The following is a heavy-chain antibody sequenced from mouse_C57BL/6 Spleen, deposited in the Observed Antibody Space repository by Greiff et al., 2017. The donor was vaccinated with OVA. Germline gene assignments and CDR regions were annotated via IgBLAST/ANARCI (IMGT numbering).Heavy chain of an antibody. CDR2: ISYDGSN. Sequence: EVKLMESGPGLVKPSQSLSLTCSVTGYSITSGYYWNWIRQFPGNKLEWMGYISYDGSNNYNPSLKNRISITRDTSKNQFFLKLNSVTTEDTATYYCARSYYGKVDYWGQGTTLTVSS. CDR1: GYSITSGYY. V-gene: IGHV3-6*01. D-gene: IGHD1-1*01. CDR3: ARSYYGKVDY. J-gene: IGHJ2*01.